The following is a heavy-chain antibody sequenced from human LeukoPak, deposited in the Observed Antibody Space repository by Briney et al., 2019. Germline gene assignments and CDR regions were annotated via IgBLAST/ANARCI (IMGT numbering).Heavy chain of an antibody. CDR3: ARDLSGYCSGGSCSMPGY. CDR2: ISAYNGNT. Sequence: ASVKVSCKASGYTFTSYGISWVRQAPGQGLEWMGWISAYNGNTNYAQKLQSRVTMTTDTSTSTAYMELRSLRSDDPAVYYCARDLSGYCSGGSCSMPGYWGQGTLVTVSS. J-gene: IGHJ4*02. D-gene: IGHD2-15*01. CDR1: GYTFTSYG. V-gene: IGHV1-18*01.